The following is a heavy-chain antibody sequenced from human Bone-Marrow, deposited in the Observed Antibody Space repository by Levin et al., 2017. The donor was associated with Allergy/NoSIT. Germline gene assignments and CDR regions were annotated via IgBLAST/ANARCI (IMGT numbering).Heavy chain of an antibody. CDR2: LNPDTGDT. CDR1: GYTFTDSY. D-gene: IGHD2-2*01. V-gene: IGHV1-2*04. J-gene: IGHJ4*02. Sequence: ASVKVSCSVSGYTFTDSYLHWVRQAPGQGLEWMGMLNPDTGDTDYAQRFQGWVTMTRDTSISTAYLEVNSLKSDDTALYYCAKQFCDSTSCYPYFDYWGQGSLVTVSS. CDR3: AKQFCDSTSCYPYFDY.